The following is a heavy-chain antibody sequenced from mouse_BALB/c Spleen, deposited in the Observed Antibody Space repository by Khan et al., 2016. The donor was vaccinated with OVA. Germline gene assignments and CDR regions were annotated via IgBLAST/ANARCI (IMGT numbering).Heavy chain of an antibody. CDR2: IWGDGST. Sequence: VQLQESGPGLVAPSQSLSITCTVSGFSLTGYGVNWVRQPPGNGLEWLGMIWGDGSTDYNSALKSRLNLSKDNSKSHVFLKMNSLQTDDTARYYCARAYYGNYREAMDYWGQGTSVTVSS. CDR1: GFSLTGYG. J-gene: IGHJ4*01. V-gene: IGHV2-6-7*01. CDR3: ARAYYGNYREAMDY. D-gene: IGHD2-10*01.